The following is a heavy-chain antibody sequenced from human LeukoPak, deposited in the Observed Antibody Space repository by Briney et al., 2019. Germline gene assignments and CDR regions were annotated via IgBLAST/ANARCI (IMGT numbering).Heavy chain of an antibody. CDR1: GGSISNHY. Sequence: SETLSLTCTVSGGSISNHYWSWIRQPPGKGLEWMGYIYYSGSTNYNPSLKSRATISVDTSKNQFSLKLSSVTAADTAVYYCARDVNYYFDYWGQGTLVTVSS. V-gene: IGHV4-59*11. CDR3: ARDVNYYFDY. CDR2: IYYSGST. D-gene: IGHD2/OR15-2a*01. J-gene: IGHJ4*02.